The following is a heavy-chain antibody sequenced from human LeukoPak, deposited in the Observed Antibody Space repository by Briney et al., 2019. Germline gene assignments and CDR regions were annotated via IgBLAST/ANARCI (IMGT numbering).Heavy chain of an antibody. D-gene: IGHD2-15*01. CDR1: GGTFSSYA. V-gene: IGHV1-69*13. Sequence: ASVKVSCKASGGTFSSYAISWVRQAPGQGLEWMGGIIPIFGTANYAQKFQGGVTITADESTSTAYMELSSLRSEDTAVYYCARRGGYCSGGSCYSPVYYYYYGMDVWGQGTTVTVSS. CDR2: IIPIFGTA. J-gene: IGHJ6*02. CDR3: ARRGGYCSGGSCYSPVYYYYYGMDV.